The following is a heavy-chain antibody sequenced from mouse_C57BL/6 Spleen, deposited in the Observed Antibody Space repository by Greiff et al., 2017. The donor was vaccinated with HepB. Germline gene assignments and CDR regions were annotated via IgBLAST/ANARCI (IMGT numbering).Heavy chain of an antibody. J-gene: IGHJ4*01. V-gene: IGHV5-17*01. CDR2: ISSGSSTI. CDR1: GFTFSDYG. D-gene: IGHD1-1*01. Sequence: EVKVVDSGGGLVKPGGSLKLSCAASGFTFSDYGMHWVRQAPEKGLEWVAYISSGSSTIYYADTVKGRFTISRDNAKNTLFLQMTSLRSEDTAMYYCARYYGSSSYYAMDYWGQGTSVTVSS. CDR3: ARYYGSSSYYAMDY.